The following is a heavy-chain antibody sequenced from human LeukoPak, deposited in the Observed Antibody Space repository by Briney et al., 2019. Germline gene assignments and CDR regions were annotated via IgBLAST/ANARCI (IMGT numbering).Heavy chain of an antibody. CDR1: GGSISSGDYY. CDR3: AGGEYDSGGYYTLLDY. V-gene: IGHV4-61*08. Sequence: SETLSLTCIVSGGSISSGDYYWSWIRQPPGKGLEWIGYIYYSGSTNYNPSLKSRVTISVDTSKNQFSLKLSSVTAADTAVYYCAGGEYDSGGYYTLLDYWGQGTLVTVSS. D-gene: IGHD3-22*01. J-gene: IGHJ4*02. CDR2: IYYSGST.